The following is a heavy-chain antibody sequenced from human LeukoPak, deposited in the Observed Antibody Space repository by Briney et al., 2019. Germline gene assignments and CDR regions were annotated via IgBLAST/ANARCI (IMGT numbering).Heavy chain of an antibody. J-gene: IGHJ4*02. CDR2: IYTSGST. V-gene: IGHV4-4*07. Sequence: SETLSLTCTVSGGSISSYYWSWIRQPAGKGLKWIGRIYTSGSTNYNPSLKSRVTMSVDTSKNQFSLKLSSVTAADTAVYYCARSYYDYVWGSYPYFDYWGQGTLVTVSS. CDR3: ARSYYDYVWGSYPYFDY. CDR1: GGSISSYY. D-gene: IGHD3-16*02.